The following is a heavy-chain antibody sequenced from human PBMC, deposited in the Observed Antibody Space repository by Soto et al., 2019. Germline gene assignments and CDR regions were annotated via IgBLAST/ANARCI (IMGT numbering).Heavy chain of an antibody. D-gene: IGHD3-22*01. V-gene: IGHV4-39*01. CDR1: GGSILDSTYY. J-gene: IGHJ5*02. CDR2: IFYSGGT. Sequence: QLLLQESGPGLVKPSETLSLTCTVSGGSILDSTYYWAWIRQSPGKGLEWIGTIFYSGGTFYTPSLKSRVTMSVDTFNNQFSLMLSSVTAADTAVYYCARQASGYYYGWFDPWGQGTLVTVSS. CDR3: ARQASGYYYGWFDP.